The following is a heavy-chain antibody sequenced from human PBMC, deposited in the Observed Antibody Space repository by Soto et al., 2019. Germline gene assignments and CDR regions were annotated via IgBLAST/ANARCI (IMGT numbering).Heavy chain of an antibody. CDR2: INPDNGNT. V-gene: IGHV1-3*01. J-gene: IGHJ5*02. CDR1: GYTSTRYT. Sequence: ASVKVSCKASGYTSTRYTMNWVRQAPGQRLEWMGWINPDNGNTKSSQKFQDRVIITRDTSASTAYMDLSSLRSEDTAVYYCARGIATGQLDPWGQGTLVTVSS. CDR3: ARGIATGQLDP. D-gene: IGHD2-15*01.